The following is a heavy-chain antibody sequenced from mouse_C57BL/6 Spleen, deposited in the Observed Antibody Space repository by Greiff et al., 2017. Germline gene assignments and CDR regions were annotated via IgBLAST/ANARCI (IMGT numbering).Heavy chain of an antibody. J-gene: IGHJ3*01. D-gene: IGHD4-1*01. Sequence: EVKLLESGGGLVQPKGSLKLSCAASGFSFNTYAMNWVRQAPGKGLEWVARIRSKSNNYATYYADSVKDRFTISRDDSESMLYLQMNNLKTEDTAMYYCVRPTGDWFAYWGQGTLVTVSA. CDR2: IRSKSNNYAT. V-gene: IGHV10-1*01. CDR3: VRPTGDWFAY. CDR1: GFSFNTYA.